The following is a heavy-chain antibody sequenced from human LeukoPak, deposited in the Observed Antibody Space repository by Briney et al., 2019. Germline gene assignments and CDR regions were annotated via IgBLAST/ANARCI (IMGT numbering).Heavy chain of an antibody. D-gene: IGHD1-26*01. V-gene: IGHV3-74*01. CDR1: GFTLSSYW. Sequence: GGSLRLSCEASGFTLSSYWMHWVRQAPGKGLLWVARMNSDGRSTDYADSAKGRFTISRDNAKNTLYLQMNSLRAEDTAVYYCARDGGSGTYMDVWGKGTTVTVSS. J-gene: IGHJ6*03. CDR3: ARDGGSGTYMDV. CDR2: MNSDGRST.